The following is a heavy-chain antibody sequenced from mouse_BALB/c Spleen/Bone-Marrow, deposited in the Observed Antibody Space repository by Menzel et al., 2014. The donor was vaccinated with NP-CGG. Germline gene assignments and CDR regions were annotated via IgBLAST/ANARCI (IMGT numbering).Heavy chain of an antibody. CDR3: ARDKGAWFAY. CDR1: GYSFTSYW. CDR2: IDPSDSET. J-gene: IGHJ3*01. V-gene: IGHV1S126*01. Sequence: VNVVESGPQLVRPGASVKISCKASGYSFTSYWMHWVKQRPGQGLEWIGMIDPSDSETRLNQKFKDKATLTVDKSSSTAYMQLISPTSEDSAVYYCARDKGAWFAYWGQGTLVTVSA.